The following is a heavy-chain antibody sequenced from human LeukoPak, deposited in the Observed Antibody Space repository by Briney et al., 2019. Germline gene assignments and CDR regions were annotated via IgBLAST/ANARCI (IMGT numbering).Heavy chain of an antibody. CDR3: ARGLVRSGWYRVAFDI. Sequence: SETLSLTCAVYGGSFSGYYWSWIRQPPGKGLEWIGEINHSGSTNYNPSLKSRVTISVDTSKNQFSLKLSSVTAADTAVYYCARGLVRSGWYRVAFDIWGQGTMVTVSS. D-gene: IGHD6-19*01. V-gene: IGHV4-34*01. J-gene: IGHJ3*02. CDR1: GGSFSGYY. CDR2: INHSGST.